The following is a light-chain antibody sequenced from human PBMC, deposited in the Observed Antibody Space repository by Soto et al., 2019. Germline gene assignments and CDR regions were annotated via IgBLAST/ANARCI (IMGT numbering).Light chain of an antibody. V-gene: IGLV2-14*03. J-gene: IGLJ1*01. Sequence: QSVLPQPASVSGSPGQSITISCTGTSSDVGAYIFVSWYQQHPGKAPKLMIYDIINRPSGVSNRFSGSKSGNTASLTISGLQSEDEADYYCVSFTTSRSYVFGTGTKVTVL. CDR1: SSDVGAYIF. CDR2: DII. CDR3: VSFTTSRSYV.